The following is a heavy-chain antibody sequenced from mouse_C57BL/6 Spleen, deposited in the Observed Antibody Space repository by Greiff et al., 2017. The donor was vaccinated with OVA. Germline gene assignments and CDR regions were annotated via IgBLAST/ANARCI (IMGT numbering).Heavy chain of an antibody. CDR3: ARSAYYSNYEGYYYAMDY. J-gene: IGHJ4*01. V-gene: IGHV1-53*01. CDR2: INPSNGGT. Sequence: QVQLQQPGTELVKPGASVKLSCKASGYTFTSYWMHWVKQRPGQGLEWIGNINPSNGGTNYNEKFKSKATLTVDKSSSTAYMQLSSLTSADSAVYYCARSAYYSNYEGYYYAMDYWGQGTSVTVSS. D-gene: IGHD2-5*01. CDR1: GYTFTSYW.